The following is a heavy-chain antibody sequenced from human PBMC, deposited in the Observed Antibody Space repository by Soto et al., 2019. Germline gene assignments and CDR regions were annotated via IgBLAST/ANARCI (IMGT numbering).Heavy chain of an antibody. CDR1: GYPLTSYY. V-gene: IGHV1-46*01. CDR2: ITPNSGNT. CDR3: ARAITIRYYYDGSAYGDH. D-gene: IGHD3-22*01. J-gene: IGHJ4*02. Sequence: QVHLVQSGAEVKKPGASLKVACKASGYPLTSYYLHWVRQAPGQGLEWMGIITPNSGNTIYAQKFQGRVAMTRATSTRTVYMELSSLRSEDAAVYYCARAITIRYYYDGSAYGDHWGQATLVTVSS.